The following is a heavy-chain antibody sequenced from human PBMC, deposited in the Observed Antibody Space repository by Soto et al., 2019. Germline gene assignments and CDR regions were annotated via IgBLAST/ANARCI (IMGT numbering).Heavy chain of an antibody. CDR2: ISSDGSDK. D-gene: IGHD2-8*02. CDR3: AKDHGHGTTGFFWTFDN. J-gene: IGHJ4*02. CDR1: GFTFSSYA. Sequence: QVQLVESGRGVVQPGRSLRLSCAVSGFTFSSYAMYWVRQAPGKGLEWVAVISSDGSDKYYADSVRGRFTISRDNYRNTLYLHMDSLRADDTSVFYCAKDHGHGTTGFFWTFDNWGQGTLVIVSS. V-gene: IGHV3-30-3*02.